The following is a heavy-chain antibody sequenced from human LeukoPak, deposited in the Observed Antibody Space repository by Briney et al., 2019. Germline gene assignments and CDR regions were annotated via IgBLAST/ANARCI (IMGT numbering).Heavy chain of an antibody. CDR1: GFTFSTYE. D-gene: IGHD3-22*01. CDR3: ASSVSGYYAFDY. J-gene: IGHJ4*02. CDR2: ISSRAGSI. V-gene: IGHV3-48*03. Sequence: PGGSLRLSCSASGFTFSTYEMNWVRQAPGKGLEWVSSISSRAGSIYYADSVKGRFTISRDNAKNTLYLQMNSLRAEDTAVYYCASSVSGYYAFDYWGQGTLVTVSS.